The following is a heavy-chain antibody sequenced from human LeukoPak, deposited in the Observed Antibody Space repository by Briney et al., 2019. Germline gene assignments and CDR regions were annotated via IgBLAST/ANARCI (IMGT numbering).Heavy chain of an antibody. V-gene: IGHV3-23*01. CDR2: ISGSGGST. CDR1: GFTFSSYA. J-gene: IGHJ4*02. Sequence: PGGSLRLSCAASGFTFSSYAMSWVRQAPGKGLEWVSAISGSGGSTYYADSVKGRFTISRDNSKNTLYLQMNSLRAEDTAVCYCAKDPNRSSWQYFDYWGQGTLVTVSS. CDR3: AKDPNRSSWQYFDY. D-gene: IGHD6-13*01.